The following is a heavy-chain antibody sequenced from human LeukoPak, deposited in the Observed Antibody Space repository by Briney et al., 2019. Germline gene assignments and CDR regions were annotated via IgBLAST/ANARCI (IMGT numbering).Heavy chain of an antibody. D-gene: IGHD3-10*01. J-gene: IGHJ4*02. V-gene: IGHV1-2*02. CDR3: ATYYSDTSARD. CDR2: INPNSGGT. Sequence: ASVKASCKASGHIFAAYYMFWVRQAPGQGLEWMGWINPNSGGTNLAPNFQGRVTLTSDTSISTAYMELSGLTSDDTAVYFCATYYSDTSARDWGQGTLVTVSS. CDR1: GHIFAAYY.